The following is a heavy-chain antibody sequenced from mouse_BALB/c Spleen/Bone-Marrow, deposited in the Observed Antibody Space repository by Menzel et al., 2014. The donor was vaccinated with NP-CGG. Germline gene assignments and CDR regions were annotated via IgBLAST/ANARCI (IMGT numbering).Heavy chain of an antibody. CDR2: ISNGGGST. CDR3: ARQDYSYYYAMDY. V-gene: IGHV5-12*02. J-gene: IGHJ4*01. CDR1: GFTFSDYY. D-gene: IGHD2-13*01. Sequence: EVQLVESGGGLVQPGGSLKLSCATPGFTFSDYYMYWVRQTPEKRLEWVAYISNGGGSTYYPDTVKGRFTISRDNAKNTLYLQMSRLKSEDTAMYYCARQDYSYYYAMDYWGQGTPVTVSS.